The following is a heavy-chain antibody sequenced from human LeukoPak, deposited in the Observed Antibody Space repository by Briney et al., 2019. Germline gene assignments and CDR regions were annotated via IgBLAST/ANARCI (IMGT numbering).Heavy chain of an antibody. CDR2: IRSKAYGGTT. Sequence: PGGSLRLSCTASGFTFGDYAMSWVRQAPGKGLEWVGFIRSKAYGGTTEYAASVKGRFTTSRDDSKSIAYLQMNSLKTEDTAVYYCTRVYDFWSGYYGRYYYYMDVWGKGTTVTVSS. J-gene: IGHJ6*03. V-gene: IGHV3-49*04. D-gene: IGHD3-3*01. CDR1: GFTFGDYA. CDR3: TRVYDFWSGYYGRYYYYMDV.